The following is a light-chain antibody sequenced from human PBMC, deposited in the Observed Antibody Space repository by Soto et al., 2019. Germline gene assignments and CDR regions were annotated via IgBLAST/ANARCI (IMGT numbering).Light chain of an antibody. Sequence: QSVLTQPASVSGSPGQSISISCTGPSSDVGDYISVSWFQQHPGKAPKLMIYEVSNRPSGVSNRFSGSKSANTASLNSSGLQAEDEADYYCTSYTSCTTLYVFGTGTKVTVL. CDR1: SSDVGDYIS. CDR2: EVS. J-gene: IGLJ1*01. CDR3: TSYTSCTTLYV. V-gene: IGLV2-14*01.